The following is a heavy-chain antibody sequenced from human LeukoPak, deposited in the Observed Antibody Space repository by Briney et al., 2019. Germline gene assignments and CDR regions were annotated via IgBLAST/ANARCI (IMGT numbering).Heavy chain of an antibody. CDR3: AKDRGWYKTGYFQH. CDR1: GFTFSSFG. V-gene: IGHV3-33*06. CDR2: IWYDGSNK. J-gene: IGHJ1*01. D-gene: IGHD6-19*01. Sequence: GGSLRLSCAASGFTFSSFGMHWVRQAPGKGLEWVAVIWYDGSNKYYADSVKGRFTISRDNSKNTLYLQMNSLRAEDTAVYYCAKDRGWYKTGYFQHWGQGTLVTVSS.